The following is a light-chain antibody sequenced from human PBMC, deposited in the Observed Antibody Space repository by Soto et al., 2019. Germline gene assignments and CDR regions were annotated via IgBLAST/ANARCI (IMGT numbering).Light chain of an antibody. V-gene: IGKV3-15*01. CDR2: YAS. J-gene: IGKJ3*01. Sequence: EMVMTQSPATLSVSPGERVTLSCRASESVHRNLAWYQQKPGQGPSLLIYYASTRATAVPDRFTGSGPGTDFTLTITSLQSEDFGVYHCQHYSNWPPTFGPGTKVEIK. CDR3: QHYSNWPPT. CDR1: ESVHRN.